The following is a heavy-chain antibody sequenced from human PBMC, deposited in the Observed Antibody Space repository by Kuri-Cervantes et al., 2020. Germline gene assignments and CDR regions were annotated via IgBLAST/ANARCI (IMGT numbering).Heavy chain of an antibody. D-gene: IGHD6-19*01. Sequence: GGSLRLSCAASEFTFSDYSMNWVRQAPGKGLEWVSCISSSGNYKFYADSVKGRFTISRDNAEKSVYLQMNSLRAEDTAVYYCAKEDSSGWYSGFGYFDYWGQGTLVTVSS. CDR3: AKEDSSGWYSGFGYFDY. CDR1: EFTFSDYS. CDR2: ISSSGNYK. V-gene: IGHV3-21*04. J-gene: IGHJ4*02.